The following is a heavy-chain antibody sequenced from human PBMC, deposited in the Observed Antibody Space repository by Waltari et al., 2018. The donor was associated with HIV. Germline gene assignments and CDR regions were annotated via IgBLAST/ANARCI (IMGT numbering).Heavy chain of an antibody. V-gene: IGHV4-61*02. CDR1: GGSISSGSYS. D-gene: IGHD3-3*01. CDR3: ARDVIFGVVRGAFDI. Sequence: QVQLQESGPGLVKPSQTLSLTCTVSGGSISSGSYSWSWIRQPAGKGLEWIGRIYTSGSTNYNPSLKSLVTISVDTSKNQFSLKLSSVTAADTAVYYCARDVIFGVVRGAFDIWGQGTMVTVSS. CDR2: IYTSGST. J-gene: IGHJ3*02.